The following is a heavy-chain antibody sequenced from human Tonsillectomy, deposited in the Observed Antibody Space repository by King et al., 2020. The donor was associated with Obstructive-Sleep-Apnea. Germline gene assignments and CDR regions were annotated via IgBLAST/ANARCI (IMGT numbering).Heavy chain of an antibody. CDR2: IYYSGST. V-gene: IGHV4-59*08. CDR3: ARHLANIVATTHAPDAFDI. CDR1: GGSISSYY. Sequence: VQLQESGPGLVKPSETLSLTCTVSGGSISSYYWSWIRQPPGKGLEWIGYIYYSGSTNYNPSLKSRVTISVDTSKNQFSLKLSSVTAADTAVYYCARHLANIVATTHAPDAFDIWGQGTMVTVSS. D-gene: IGHD5-12*01. J-gene: IGHJ3*02.